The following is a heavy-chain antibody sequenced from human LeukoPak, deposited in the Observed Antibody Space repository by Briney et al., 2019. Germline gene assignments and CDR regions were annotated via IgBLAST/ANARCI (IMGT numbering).Heavy chain of an antibody. CDR1: GGSISTYY. J-gene: IGHJ4*02. V-gene: IGHV4-59*01. CDR3: ARDMGTVVDY. Sequence: SETLSLTCTVSGGSISTYYWNWIRQPPGKGLEWIGYIYYSGSTNYNPSLKSRVTTSVDTSKNQFSLKLSSVTAADTAVYYCARDMGTVVDYWGQGTLVTVSS. CDR2: IYYSGST. D-gene: IGHD4-23*01.